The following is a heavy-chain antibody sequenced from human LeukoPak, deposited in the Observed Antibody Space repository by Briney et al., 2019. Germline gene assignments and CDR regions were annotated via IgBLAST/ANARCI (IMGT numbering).Heavy chain of an antibody. V-gene: IGHV4-39*07. Sequence: SETLSLTCTVSGGSISSGGYYWSWIRQPPGKGLEWIGEINHSGSTNYNPSLKSRVTISVDTSKNQFSLKLSSVTAADTAVYYCAGGITGTTGFDYWGQGTLVTVSS. D-gene: IGHD1-7*01. J-gene: IGHJ4*02. CDR2: INHSGST. CDR1: GGSISSGGYY. CDR3: AGGITGTTGFDY.